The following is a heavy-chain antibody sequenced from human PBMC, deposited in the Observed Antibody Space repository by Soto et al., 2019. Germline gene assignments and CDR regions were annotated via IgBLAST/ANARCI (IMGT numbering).Heavy chain of an antibody. V-gene: IGHV1-69*13. CDR2: IIPIFGTA. CDR3: ASTTPRYCNSTSCWLFDY. D-gene: IGHD2-2*01. Sequence: GASVKVSCKASGGTFSSYAISWVRQAPGQGLEWMGGIIPIFGTANYAQKFQGRVTITADESTSTAYMELSSLRSEDTAVYYCASTTPRYCNSTSCWLFDYWGQGTLVTVSS. J-gene: IGHJ4*02. CDR1: GGTFSSYA.